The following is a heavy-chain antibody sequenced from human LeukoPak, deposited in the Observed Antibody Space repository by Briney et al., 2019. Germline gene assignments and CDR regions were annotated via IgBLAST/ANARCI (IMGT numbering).Heavy chain of an antibody. CDR2: INPRGGST. CDR1: GYTFTTYY. CDR3: ARGNFYDNKGYSPELRY. Sequence: ASVKVSCKASGYTFTTYYMHWMRQAPGQGPEWMGIINPRGGSTDYSQKFQGRITMTSDTSTSTVYMELSSLRSDDTAVYYCARGNFYDNKGYSPELRYWGQGTLVTVSS. D-gene: IGHD3-10*01. V-gene: IGHV1-46*01. J-gene: IGHJ4*02.